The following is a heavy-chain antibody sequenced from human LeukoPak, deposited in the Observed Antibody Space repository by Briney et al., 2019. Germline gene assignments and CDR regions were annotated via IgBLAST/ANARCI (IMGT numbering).Heavy chain of an antibody. CDR1: GASISTHY. D-gene: IGHD3-3*01. J-gene: IGHJ4*02. CDR2: LRDTEST. Sequence: SETLSLTCTVSGASISTHYWSWLRQPPGKELEWIAYLRDTESTKDNPSLKSRVALLADTSKNQFSLRLTSVTAADTAIYYCATLKRGSVFGYFNFWGQGLLVTVSS. CDR3: ATLKRGSVFGYFNF. V-gene: IGHV4-59*11.